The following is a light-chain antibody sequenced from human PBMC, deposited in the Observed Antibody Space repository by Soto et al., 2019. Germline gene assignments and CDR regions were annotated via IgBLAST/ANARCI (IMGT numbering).Light chain of an antibody. J-gene: IGKJ1*01. Sequence: DIQMTQSPSSLSASVGDRVTITGRASKSISSYLNWYQQKPGKAPKLLIYAASSLQSGVPSRFSGSGSGTDFTLTISSLQPEDFATYYCQQSYSAVTFGQGTKVEIK. CDR1: KSISSY. V-gene: IGKV1-39*01. CDR2: AAS. CDR3: QQSYSAVT.